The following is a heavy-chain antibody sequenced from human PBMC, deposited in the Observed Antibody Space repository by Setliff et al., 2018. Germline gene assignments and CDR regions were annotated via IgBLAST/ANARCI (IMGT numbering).Heavy chain of an antibody. V-gene: IGHV4-31*03. CDR3: ARDHGGAAPYYYYYMDV. CDR1: GGSISSGGYY. J-gene: IGHJ6*03. Sequence: NPSETLSLTCTVSGGSISSGGYYWSWIRQHPGKGLEWIGYIYYSGSTYYNPSLKSRVTISVDTSKNQFSLKLSSVTAADTAVYYCARDHGGAAPYYYYYMDVWGKGTTVTVSS. CDR2: IYYSGST. D-gene: IGHD3-16*01.